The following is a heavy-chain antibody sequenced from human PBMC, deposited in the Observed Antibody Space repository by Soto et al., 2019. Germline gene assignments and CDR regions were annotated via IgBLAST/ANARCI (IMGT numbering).Heavy chain of an antibody. V-gene: IGHV3-30*04. J-gene: IGHJ5*02. Sequence: QVRLVASGGGVVQPGRSLRLSCTASGFSFSSYAMYWFRQPPGKGLEWVAVISKDGMNKNYADSVKGRVTVSRDNANYSLDLQLNSLIGEDTAMYYCARDMYSSDYFVKWFEPWGQGTLVTVSS. CDR1: GFSFSSYA. CDR3: ARDMYSSDYFVKWFEP. D-gene: IGHD6-19*01. CDR2: ISKDGMNK.